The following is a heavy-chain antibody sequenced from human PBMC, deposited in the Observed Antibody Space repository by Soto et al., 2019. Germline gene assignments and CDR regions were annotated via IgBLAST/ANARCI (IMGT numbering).Heavy chain of an antibody. J-gene: IGHJ4*02. CDR3: ARGPRVSGEWLVFDY. V-gene: IGHV1-8*01. CDR1: GYTFTTYE. Sequence: QVQLVQSGADVKKPGASVTVSCKASGYTFTTYEINWVRQATGQGLERMGRMNPNNGNTGYAQKFKGRVTMTRNTSLTTAYLELGALRSDDSAVYYCARGPRVSGEWLVFDYWGQGALVTVSS. D-gene: IGHD3-3*01. CDR2: MNPNNGNT.